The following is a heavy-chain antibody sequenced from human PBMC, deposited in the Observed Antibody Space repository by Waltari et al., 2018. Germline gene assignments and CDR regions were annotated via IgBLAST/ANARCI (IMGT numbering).Heavy chain of an antibody. Sequence: QVQLHESGPGLGKPSETLSRTCTVYGGSMLDYYWTWIRQSPGKGLEWIGYVYSSGNTNYNPTLRSRVTISVDTSKNQFSQKLTSVTAADTAVYYCARLSAGTIGNWGQGTLVTVSS. D-gene: IGHD3-9*01. CDR2: VYSSGNT. CDR1: GGSMLDYY. CDR3: ARLSAGTIGN. J-gene: IGHJ4*02. V-gene: IGHV4-59*08.